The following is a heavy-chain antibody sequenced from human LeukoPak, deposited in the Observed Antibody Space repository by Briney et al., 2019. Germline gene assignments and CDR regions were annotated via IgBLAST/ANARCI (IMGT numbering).Heavy chain of an antibody. V-gene: IGHV1-18*01. CDR2: ISAFHGNT. Sequence: ASVTVSFKGSGYTFTSYGISWVRQAPGQGLEWVGWISAFHGNTDYAQKFQGRVTMTTDTSTSTAYMELRSLRSDDTAVYYCARVPAIYYYDSSGYYEDYWGQGTLVTVSS. CDR3: ARVPAIYYYDSSGYYEDY. J-gene: IGHJ4*02. D-gene: IGHD3-22*01. CDR1: GYTFTSYG.